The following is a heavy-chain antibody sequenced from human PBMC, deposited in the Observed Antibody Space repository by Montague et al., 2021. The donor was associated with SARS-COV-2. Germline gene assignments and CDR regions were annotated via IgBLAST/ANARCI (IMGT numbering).Heavy chain of an antibody. Sequence: SETLSLTCTVSGGSISSSSYYWGWIRQPPGKGLEWIGSIYYSGSTYYNPSLKSRVTISVDTSKNQFSLKLSSVTAADTAVYYCARGDTAIVLFEVYYYGMDVWGQGTTVTVSS. D-gene: IGHD5-18*01. J-gene: IGHJ6*02. CDR3: ARGDTAIVLFEVYYYGMDV. V-gene: IGHV4-39*07. CDR1: GGSISSSSYY. CDR2: IYYSGST.